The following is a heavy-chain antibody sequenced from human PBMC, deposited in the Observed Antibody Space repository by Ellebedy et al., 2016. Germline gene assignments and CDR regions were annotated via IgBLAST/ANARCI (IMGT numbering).Heavy chain of an antibody. CDR3: ARATSGYFDY. J-gene: IGHJ4*02. CDR1: GFTFSDYY. V-gene: IGHV3-11*05. CDR2: ISSSSSYT. D-gene: IGHD3-3*01. Sequence: GESLKISXAASGFTFSDYYMSWIRQAPGKGLEWVSYISSSSSYTNYADSVKGRFTISRDNAKNSLYLQMNSLRAEDTAVYYCARATSGYFDYWGQGTLVTVSS.